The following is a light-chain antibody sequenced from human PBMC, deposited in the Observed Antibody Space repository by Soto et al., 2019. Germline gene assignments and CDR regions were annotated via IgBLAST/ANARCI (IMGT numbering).Light chain of an antibody. CDR1: SSDVGGYKY. Sequence: QSALTQPPSASGSPGQSVTISCTGTSSDVGGYKYVSWYQQHPGKAPKLMIYEVSKRPSGVPDRLSGSKSGNTASLTISGLQAEDEADYYCSSYAGSNNVVFGGGTKLTVL. CDR2: EVS. V-gene: IGLV2-8*01. J-gene: IGLJ2*01. CDR3: SSYAGSNNVV.